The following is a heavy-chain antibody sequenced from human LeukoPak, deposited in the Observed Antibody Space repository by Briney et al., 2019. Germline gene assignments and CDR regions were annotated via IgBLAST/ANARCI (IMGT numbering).Heavy chain of an antibody. CDR1: GFTFSSYW. V-gene: IGHV3-74*01. Sequence: GGSLRLSCASSGFTFSSYWMHWVRQSPGKGLVWVSRINSDGSSTSYADSVKGRFTISRDNAKNTLYLQMNSLRAEDTAVYYCARVEVGYSYGFDYCGMDVWGQGTTVTVSS. CDR2: INSDGSST. J-gene: IGHJ6*02. D-gene: IGHD5-18*01. CDR3: ARVEVGYSYGFDYCGMDV.